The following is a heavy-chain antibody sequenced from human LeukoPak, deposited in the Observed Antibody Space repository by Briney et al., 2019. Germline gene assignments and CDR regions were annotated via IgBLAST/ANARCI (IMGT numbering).Heavy chain of an antibody. CDR2: ISSSGSTI. CDR1: GFTFSSYA. Sequence: GGSLRLSCAASGFTFSSYAMSWVRQAPGKGLEWVSYISSSGSTIYYADSVKGRSTISRDNAKNSLYLQMNSLRAEDTAVYYCAELGITMVGGVWGKGTTVTISS. V-gene: IGHV3-48*03. CDR3: AELGITMVGGV. J-gene: IGHJ6*04. D-gene: IGHD3-10*02.